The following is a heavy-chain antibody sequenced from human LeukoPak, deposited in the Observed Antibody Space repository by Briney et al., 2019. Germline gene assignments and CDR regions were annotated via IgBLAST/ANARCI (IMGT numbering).Heavy chain of an antibody. V-gene: IGHV3-30*04. CDR3: AKRPFESSGPFDS. Sequence: PGRSLRLSCADSEFTLSSYDMNWVRQAPGKGLEWVAIISYDGSNKFYADSVKGRFTISRDNSKNTLYLQMNSLQSEDTAVYYCAKRPFESSGPFDSWGLGTLVTVSS. CDR2: ISYDGSNK. CDR1: EFTLSSYD. J-gene: IGHJ4*02. D-gene: IGHD2-15*01.